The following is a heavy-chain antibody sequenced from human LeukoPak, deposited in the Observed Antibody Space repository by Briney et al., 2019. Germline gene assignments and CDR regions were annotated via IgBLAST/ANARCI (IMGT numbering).Heavy chain of an antibody. V-gene: IGHV3-49*03. CDR3: ATPAGKYCSSTSCYYGWGYFDY. CDR2: IRSKAYGGTT. J-gene: IGHJ4*02. D-gene: IGHD2-2*01. CDR1: GFTFGDYA. Sequence: GGSLRLSCTASGFTFGDYAMSWFRQAPGKGLEWVGFIRSKAYGGTTEYAASVKGRFTISRDDSKSIAYLQMNSLRAEDTAVYYCATPAGKYCSSTSCYYGWGYFDYWGQGTLVTVSS.